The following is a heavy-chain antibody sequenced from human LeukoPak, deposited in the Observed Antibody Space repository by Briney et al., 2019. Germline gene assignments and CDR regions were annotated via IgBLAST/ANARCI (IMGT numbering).Heavy chain of an antibody. CDR1: GYTFTGYY. CDR2: ISPNSDDT. Sequence: ASVKVSCKASGYTFTGYYLHWVRQAPGQGLEWMGWISPNSDDTDYAQKFRGRVNMTRDTSISTAYMELSRLRSDDTAIYYCARGGFDYWGQGTLVTVSS. CDR3: ARGGFDY. V-gene: IGHV1-2*02. J-gene: IGHJ4*02.